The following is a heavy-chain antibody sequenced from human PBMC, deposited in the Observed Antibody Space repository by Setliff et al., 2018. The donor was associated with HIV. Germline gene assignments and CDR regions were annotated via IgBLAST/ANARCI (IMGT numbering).Heavy chain of an antibody. Sequence: KTSETLSLTCTVSGGSISSYYWSWIRQPPGKGLEWIGYIYYSGSTNYNPSLKSRVTISVDTSKNQFSLKLSSVTAADTAVYYCARGYPGIAVAGLSYYYYYYMDVWGKGTTVTVS. V-gene: IGHV4-59*01. CDR3: ARGYPGIAVAGLSYYYYYYMDV. J-gene: IGHJ6*03. CDR1: GGSISSYY. D-gene: IGHD6-19*01. CDR2: IYYSGST.